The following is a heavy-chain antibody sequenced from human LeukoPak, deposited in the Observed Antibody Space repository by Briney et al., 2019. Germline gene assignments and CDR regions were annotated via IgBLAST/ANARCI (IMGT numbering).Heavy chain of an antibody. Sequence: GASVKVSCKASGGTFSSYAISWVRQAPGQGLEWMGWINPNSGGTNYAQKFQGRVTMTRDTSISTAYMELSRLRSDDTAVYYCARDLVAYYYDSSGPLDYWGQGTLVTVSS. D-gene: IGHD3-22*01. J-gene: IGHJ4*02. CDR2: INPNSGGT. V-gene: IGHV1-2*02. CDR1: GGTFSSYA. CDR3: ARDLVAYYYDSSGPLDY.